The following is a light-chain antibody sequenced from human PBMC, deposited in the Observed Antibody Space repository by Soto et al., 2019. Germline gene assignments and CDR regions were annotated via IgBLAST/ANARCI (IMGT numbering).Light chain of an antibody. CDR1: QSISRW. CDR3: QQYNDYSTWT. V-gene: IGKV1-5*01. CDR2: DAS. Sequence: DIQMTQSPSTLSASVGDRVTITCRASQSISRWLAWDQQKPGKAPKVLIWDASSLQRGVPSRFSGSGSGTEFTLTISSLQPDDFATYYCQQYNDYSTWTFGQGTKVEIK. J-gene: IGKJ1*01.